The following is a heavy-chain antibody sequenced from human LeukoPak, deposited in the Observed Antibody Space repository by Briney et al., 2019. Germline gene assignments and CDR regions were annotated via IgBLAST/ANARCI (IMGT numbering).Heavy chain of an antibody. D-gene: IGHD1-26*01. CDR3: ARVYRSGSYYGYYYYYGMDG. J-gene: IGHJ6*02. Sequence: GRSLRLSCAASGFTFSSYAIHWVRQAPGKGLEWVAVISYDGSNKYYADSVKGRFTISRDNPKNTLDLQMNSLRAEDTAVYYCARVYRSGSYYGYYYYYGMDGWGQGTTVTVSS. CDR1: GFTFSSYA. V-gene: IGHV3-30*04. CDR2: ISYDGSNK.